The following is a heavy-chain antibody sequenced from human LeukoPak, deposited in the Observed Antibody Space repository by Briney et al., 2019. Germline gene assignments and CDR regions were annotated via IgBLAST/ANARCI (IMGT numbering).Heavy chain of an antibody. D-gene: IGHD4-23*01. V-gene: IGHV4-4*07. CDR2: IYTSGST. CDR1: GGSISSYY. J-gene: IGHJ5*02. CDR3: ARGATVVTPNWFDP. Sequence: SETLSLTCTVSGGSISSYYWSWIRQPAGKGLEWIGRIYTSGSTNYNPSLKSRVTMSVDTSKNQFSLKLSSVTAADTAVYYCARGATVVTPNWFDPWGQGTLVTVSS.